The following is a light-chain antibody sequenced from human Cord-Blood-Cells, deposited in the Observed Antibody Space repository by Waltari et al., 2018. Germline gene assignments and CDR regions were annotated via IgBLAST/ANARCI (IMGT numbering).Light chain of an antibody. V-gene: IGLV2-23*01. Sequence: SARTQPSSLSGSPGRSITPPCLDSTRDVWGANFVSWSHQHPGKAPKLMLYEGGKRPSGVSNRFSGSKSGNTASLTISGLQAEDEADYYCCSYAGSSTPWVFGGGTKLTVL. CDR2: EGG. CDR1: TRDVWGANF. J-gene: IGLJ3*02. CDR3: CSYAGSSTPWV.